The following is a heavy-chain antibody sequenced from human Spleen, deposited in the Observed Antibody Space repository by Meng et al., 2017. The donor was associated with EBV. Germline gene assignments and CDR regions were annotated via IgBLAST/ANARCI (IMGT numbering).Heavy chain of an antibody. D-gene: IGHD2-21*01. CDR3: SRDLAGAYDD. Sequence: EGELVEAGGALVQPGGSLRLSCAASGFTFSSYWMHWVRQAPGKGLVWISRINEDGRTKSYADSVKGRFTISRDNTKNTLYLQMNSLRAEDTALYFCSRDLAGAYDDWGQGTLVTVSS. CDR1: GFTFSSYW. V-gene: IGHV3-74*01. J-gene: IGHJ4*02. CDR2: INEDGRTK.